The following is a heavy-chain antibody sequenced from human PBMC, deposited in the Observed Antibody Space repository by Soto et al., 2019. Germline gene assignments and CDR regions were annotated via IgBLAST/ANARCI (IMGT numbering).Heavy chain of an antibody. V-gene: IGHV4-31*03. CDR2: IYYSGST. D-gene: IGHD6-13*01. CDR1: GGSISTGGYY. CDR3: ATVDLAAAGTFDY. J-gene: IGHJ4*02. Sequence: QVQLQESGPGLVKPSQTLSLTCTVSGGSISTGGYYWSWIRQHPGKGLEWIGYIYYSGSTYYNPSPRRRVTISVDTSKNQFSLKLSSVTAADTAVYYCATVDLAAAGTFDYWGRGILVTVSS.